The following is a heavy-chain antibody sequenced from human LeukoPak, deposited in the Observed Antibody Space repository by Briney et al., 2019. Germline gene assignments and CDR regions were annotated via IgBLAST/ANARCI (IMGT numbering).Heavy chain of an antibody. Sequence: PGGSLRLSCAASGFTFSSYAMSWVRQAPGKGLEWVSAISGSGGSTYYADSVKGRFTISRDNSKNTLYLQMNSLRAEDTAVYYCAKPHEASGYYQTDAFDIWGQGTMVTVSS. CDR2: ISGSGGST. V-gene: IGHV3-23*01. J-gene: IGHJ3*02. CDR3: AKPHEASGYYQTDAFDI. CDR1: GFTFSSYA. D-gene: IGHD3-22*01.